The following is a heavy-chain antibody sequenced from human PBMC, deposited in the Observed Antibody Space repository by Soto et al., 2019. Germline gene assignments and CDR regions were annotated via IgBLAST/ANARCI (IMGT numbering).Heavy chain of an antibody. V-gene: IGHV3-30*03. CDR1: GFTFSSYG. D-gene: IGHD6-6*01. CDR2: ISDDGSNK. Sequence: QVQLVESGGGVVQPGRSLRLSCAASGFTFSSYGMHWVRQAPGKGLEWVAVISDDGSNKYYADSVKGRFTISRDNSKNTLYLQMNSLRAEDTAVYYCTTLSSSETLDYWGQGTLVTVSS. CDR3: TTLSSSETLDY. J-gene: IGHJ4*02.